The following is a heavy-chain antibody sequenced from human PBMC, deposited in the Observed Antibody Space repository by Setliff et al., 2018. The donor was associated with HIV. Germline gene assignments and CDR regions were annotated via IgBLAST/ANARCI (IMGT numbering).Heavy chain of an antibody. V-gene: IGHV4-34*01. J-gene: IGHJ4*02. CDR1: GGSFSDYY. Sequence: PSETLSLTCVVYGGSFSDYYWSWIRQPPGKGLEWMGEINHSGNKNYNPSLKSRVTKSVEPTKNQFSLKLNTVTAADTATYYCLLDVPLILRTSPPLWGQGTPVTVSS. CDR2: INHSGNK. CDR3: LLDVPLILRTSPPL. D-gene: IGHD1-7*01.